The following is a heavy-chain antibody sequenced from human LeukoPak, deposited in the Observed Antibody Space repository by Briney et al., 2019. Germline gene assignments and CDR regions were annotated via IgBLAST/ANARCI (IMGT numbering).Heavy chain of an antibody. J-gene: IGHJ4*02. D-gene: IGHD3-9*01. CDR3: ARVTPYYDILTGYMIH. Sequence: GASVKVSCKASGYTFTGYGISWVRQAPGQGLEWMGWISAYNRNTNYAQKLQGRVTMTTDTSTRTAYMELRSLRSDDTAVYYCARVTPYYDILTGYMIHWGQGTLVTVSS. CDR1: GYTFTGYG. CDR2: ISAYNRNT. V-gene: IGHV1-18*01.